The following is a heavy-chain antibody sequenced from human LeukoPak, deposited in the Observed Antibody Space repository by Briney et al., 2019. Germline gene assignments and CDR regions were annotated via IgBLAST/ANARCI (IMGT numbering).Heavy chain of an antibody. CDR3: AKDRYSSSWYHPDY. V-gene: IGHV3-30*18. J-gene: IGHJ4*02. Sequence: GGSLRLSCAASGFTFSSYGMHWVRQAPGKGPEWVAVISYDGSNKYYADSVKGRFTISRDNSKNTLYLQMNSLRAEDTAVYYCAKDRYSSSWYHPDYWGQGTLVTVSS. CDR1: GFTFSSYG. D-gene: IGHD6-13*01. CDR2: ISYDGSNK.